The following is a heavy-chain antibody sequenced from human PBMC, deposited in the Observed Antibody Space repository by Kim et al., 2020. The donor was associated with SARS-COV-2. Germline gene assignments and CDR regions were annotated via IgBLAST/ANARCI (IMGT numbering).Heavy chain of an antibody. J-gene: IGHJ4*02. V-gene: IGHV1-8*01. D-gene: IGHD4-4*01. Sequence: YAQKFQGRVTMTRNTSISTAYMELSSLRSEDTAVYYCARGYDYSNNRFDYWGQGTLVTVSS. CDR3: ARGYDYSNNRFDY.